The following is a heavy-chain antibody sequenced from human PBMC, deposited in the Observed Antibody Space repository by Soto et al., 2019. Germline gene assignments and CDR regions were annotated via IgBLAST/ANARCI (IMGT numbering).Heavy chain of an antibody. J-gene: IGHJ3*02. D-gene: IGHD3-22*01. CDR3: TTVLVVVIRNDAFDI. Sequence: GGSLRLSCAASGFTFSNAWVNWVRQAPGKGLEWVGRIKSKTDGGTTDYAAPVKGRFTISRDDSKNTLYLQMNSLKTEDTAVYYCTTVLVVVIRNDAFDIWGQGTMVTVS. V-gene: IGHV3-15*07. CDR1: GFTFSNAW. CDR2: IKSKTDGGTT.